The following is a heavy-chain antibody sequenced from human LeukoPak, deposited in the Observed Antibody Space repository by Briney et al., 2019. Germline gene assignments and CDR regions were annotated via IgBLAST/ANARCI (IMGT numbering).Heavy chain of an antibody. CDR3: ARAGFGELLVAAFDI. CDR2: ITRGSIYT. D-gene: IGHD1-26*01. CDR1: GFTFSNYN. Sequence: GGSLRLSCAASGFTFSNYNMNWVRQTPGKGLEWVSSITRGSIYTFYADSVKGRFTISRDNAKNSLSLQMNSLRAEDTAVYYCARAGFGELLVAAFDIWGQGTMVTVSS. V-gene: IGHV3-21*01. J-gene: IGHJ3*02.